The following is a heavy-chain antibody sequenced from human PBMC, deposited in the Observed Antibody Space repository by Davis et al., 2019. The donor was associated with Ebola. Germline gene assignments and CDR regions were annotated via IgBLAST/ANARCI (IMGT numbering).Heavy chain of an antibody. J-gene: IGHJ2*01. CDR2: IYPGDSDT. V-gene: IGHV5-51*01. CDR1: GYSFSNFW. CDR3: ARQGWEQKLVDVWYFDL. Sequence: GESLKISCKGSGYSFSNFWIRWVRQIPGKGLEWMGIIYPGDSDTRYSPSFQGQVTISADKSISTAYLQWSSLKASDTAMYYCARQGWEQKLVDVWYFDLWGRGTLVTVSS. D-gene: IGHD6-13*01.